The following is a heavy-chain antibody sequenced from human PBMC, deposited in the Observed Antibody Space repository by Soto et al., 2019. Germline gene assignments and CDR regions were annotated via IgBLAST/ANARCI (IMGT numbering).Heavy chain of an antibody. Sequence: GGSLRLSCAASGFTFSSYAMHWVRQAPGKGLEWVSFISFDGGIKYFADSVKGRFSFSRGNSKSTLYLDMHSLRAEDTAVYYCARGNIYYDSSGYYHIFAYCGQGSLVPVSS. CDR2: ISFDGGIK. D-gene: IGHD3-22*01. CDR1: GFTFSSYA. J-gene: IGHJ4*02. CDR3: ARGNIYYDSSGYYHIFAY. V-gene: IGHV3-30-3*01.